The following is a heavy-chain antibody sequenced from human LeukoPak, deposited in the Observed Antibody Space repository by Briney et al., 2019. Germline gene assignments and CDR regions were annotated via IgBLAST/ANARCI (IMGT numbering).Heavy chain of an antibody. CDR1: GFTFSSSW. V-gene: IGHV3-7*01. J-gene: IGHJ6*03. Sequence: GGSLRLSCAASGFTFSSSWMSWVRQAPGKGLEWVTNIKPDGSEKYYVDSVKGRFTISRDNAKNSLYLQMNSLRAEDTAVYYCARRYMDVWGKGTTVTVSS. CDR3: ARRYMDV. CDR2: IKPDGSEK.